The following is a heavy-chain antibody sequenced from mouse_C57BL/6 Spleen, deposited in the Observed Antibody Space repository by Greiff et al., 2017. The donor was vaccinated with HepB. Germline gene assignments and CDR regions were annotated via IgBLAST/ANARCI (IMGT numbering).Heavy chain of an antibody. D-gene: IGHD2-4*01. CDR3: ARSRDYDGYYAMDY. Sequence: QVQLQQSGAELVKPGASVKISCKASGYAFSSYWMNWVKQRPGKGLEWIGQIYPGDGDTNYNGKFKGKATLTADKSSSTAYMQLSSLTSEDSAVYFCARSRDYDGYYAMDYWGQGTSVTVSS. CDR2: IYPGDGDT. CDR1: GYAFSSYW. V-gene: IGHV1-80*01. J-gene: IGHJ4*01.